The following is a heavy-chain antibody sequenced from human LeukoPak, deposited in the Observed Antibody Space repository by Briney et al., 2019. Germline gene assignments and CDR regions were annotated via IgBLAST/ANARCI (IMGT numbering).Heavy chain of an antibody. J-gene: IGHJ4*02. D-gene: IGHD3-16*02. Sequence: NPSETLSLTCTVSGYSISSGYYWGWIRQPPGKGLEWIGSIYHSGSTYYNPSLKSRVTISVDTSKNQFSLKLSSVTAADTAVYYCASYDYVWGSYRYFDYWGQGTLVTVSS. CDR2: IYHSGST. V-gene: IGHV4-38-2*02. CDR1: GYSISSGYY. CDR3: ASYDYVWGSYRYFDY.